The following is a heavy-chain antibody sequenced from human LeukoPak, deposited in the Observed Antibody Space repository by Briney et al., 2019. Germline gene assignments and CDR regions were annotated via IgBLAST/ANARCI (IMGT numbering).Heavy chain of an antibody. J-gene: IGHJ5*02. CDR2: INPNSGGT. D-gene: IGHD2-2*01. Sequence: ASVKVSCKASGYTFTGYYMHWVRQAPGQGLEWMGWINPNSGGTNYAQKFQGWVTMTRDTSISTAYMELSRLRSDDTAVYYCARSICSSTNCYLGGFDPWGQGTLVTVSS. CDR3: ARSICSSTNCYLGGFDP. V-gene: IGHV1-2*04. CDR1: GYTFTGYY.